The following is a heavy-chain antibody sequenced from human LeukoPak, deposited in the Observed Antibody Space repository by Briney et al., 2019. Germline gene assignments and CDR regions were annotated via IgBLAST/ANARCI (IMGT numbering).Heavy chain of an antibody. CDR1: GFVFREND. CDR2: IRGYDGYT. Sequence: GGSLRLSCAASGFVFRENDMNWVRQAPGKGLEWVSGIRGYDGYTDYADSVRGRFTISRDNTRDTLFLEMNNLRIEDTAIYYCAKNFSMMVFWGPGTQVTVSS. J-gene: IGHJ4*02. V-gene: IGHV3-23*01. D-gene: IGHD3/OR15-3a*01. CDR3: AKNFSMMVF.